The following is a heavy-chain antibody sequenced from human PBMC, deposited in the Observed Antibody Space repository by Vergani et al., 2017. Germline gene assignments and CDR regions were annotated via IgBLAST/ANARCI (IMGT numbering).Heavy chain of an antibody. CDR1: GSTVSGNY. V-gene: IGHV3-66*02. CDR2: IYSGDET. J-gene: IGHJ5*02. CDR3: ARGNYYGSGTYVDP. Sequence: EVQLLESGGGLVQPGGSRRLSCAASGSTVSGNYMTGVRQAPGKGLEWVSHIYSGDETYYADSVKGRVTISRDTSKNTLHLQINNLRVEDTAVYYCARGNYYGSGTYVDPWGQGTLVTVSS. D-gene: IGHD3-10*01.